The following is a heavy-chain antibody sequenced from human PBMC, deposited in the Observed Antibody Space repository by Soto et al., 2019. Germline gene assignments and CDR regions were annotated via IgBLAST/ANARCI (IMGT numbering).Heavy chain of an antibody. D-gene: IGHD3-22*01. CDR3: ARRDYYDSRGVFDY. Sequence: SETLSLTCTVSGGSISSSSYYWGWIRQPPGKGLEWIGSIYYSGSTYYNPSLKSRVTISVDTSKNQFSLKLSSVTAADTAVYYCARRDYYDSRGVFDYWGQGTLVTVS. V-gene: IGHV4-39*01. J-gene: IGHJ4*02. CDR2: IYYSGST. CDR1: GGSISSSSYY.